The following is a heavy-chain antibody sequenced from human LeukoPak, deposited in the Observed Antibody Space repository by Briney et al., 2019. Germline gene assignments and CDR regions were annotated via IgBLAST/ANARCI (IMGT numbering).Heavy chain of an antibody. CDR1: GGTFSSYA. CDR2: IIPIFGTA. V-gene: IGHV1-69*06. J-gene: IGHJ4*02. CDR3: ARMGYCSGGSCYSGSYYFDY. Sequence: ASVKVSCKASGGTFSSYAISWVRQAPGQGLEWMGGIIPIFGTANYAQKFQGRVTITADKSTSTAYMELRSLRSDDTAVYYCARMGYCSGGSCYSGSYYFDYWGQGTLVTVSS. D-gene: IGHD2-15*01.